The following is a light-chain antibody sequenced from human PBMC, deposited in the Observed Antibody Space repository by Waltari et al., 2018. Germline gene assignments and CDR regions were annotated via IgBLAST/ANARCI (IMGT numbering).Light chain of an antibody. CDR3: QQANTFPYT. J-gene: IGKJ2*01. V-gene: IGKV1-12*01. CDR2: AAS. CDR1: QDVSNW. Sequence: DIQMTQSPSSVSASVGDRVTITCRASQDVSNWLAWYQQKPGKAPKFLIYAASSLQRGVPARFSGSGSGTDFTRTISSLQPDDFANYYWQQANTFPYTFGQGTKVEIK.